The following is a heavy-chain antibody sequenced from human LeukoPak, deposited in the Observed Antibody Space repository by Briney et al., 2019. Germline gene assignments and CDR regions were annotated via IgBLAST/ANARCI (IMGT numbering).Heavy chain of an antibody. J-gene: IGHJ4*02. Sequence: PGGSLRLSCAASGFTFSSYSMNWVRQAPGKGLQWVSSISSTSIYIFYADSLKDRFTISRDNAKNSLYLQMNSLRAEDTAVYYCAREQYAAAGTVDYWGQGTLVTVSS. D-gene: IGHD6-13*01. V-gene: IGHV3-21*01. CDR1: GFTFSSYS. CDR3: AREQYAAAGTVDY. CDR2: ISSTSIYI.